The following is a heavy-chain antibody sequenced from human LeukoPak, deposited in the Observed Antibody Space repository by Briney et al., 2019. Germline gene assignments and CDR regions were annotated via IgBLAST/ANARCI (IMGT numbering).Heavy chain of an antibody. J-gene: IGHJ4*02. Sequence: ASVKVSCKASGYTFTGYYIHWVRQAPGQGLEWMGWINPNSGGTNNAQKLQGRVTMTTDTSTSTAYMELRSLRSDDTAVYYCARGAYYYDSSGYYFAYFDYWGQGTLVTVSS. CDR3: ARGAYYYDSSGYYFAYFDY. CDR1: GYTFTGYY. D-gene: IGHD3-22*01. V-gene: IGHV1-2*02. CDR2: INPNSGGT.